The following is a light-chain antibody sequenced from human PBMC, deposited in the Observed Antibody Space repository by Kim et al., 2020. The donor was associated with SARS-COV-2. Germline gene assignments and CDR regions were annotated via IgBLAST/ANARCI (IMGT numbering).Light chain of an antibody. Sequence: SPGERATLSCRASQGVSTNIAWYQQKPGQAPRLLIYGASTRATGIPARFSGSGSGTEFTLTISSLQSEDFAVYYCQEYNNWPPLTFGGGTKVDIK. V-gene: IGKV3-15*01. J-gene: IGKJ4*01. CDR3: QEYNNWPPLT. CDR1: QGVSTN. CDR2: GAS.